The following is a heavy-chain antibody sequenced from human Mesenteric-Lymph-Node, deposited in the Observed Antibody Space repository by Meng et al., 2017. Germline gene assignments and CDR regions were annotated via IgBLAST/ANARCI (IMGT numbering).Heavy chain of an antibody. J-gene: IGHJ4*02. D-gene: IGHD6-19*01. V-gene: IGHV4-4*07. Sequence: GSLRLSCTVSGDSISSHYWSWIRQSAGQGLEWIGRMSTIGSANYNPSLKSRVTMSVDVSKNHFYMNLTSVTAADTAVYFCARDLAVAARGFDSWGQGTLVTVSS. CDR3: ARDLAVAARGFDS. CDR2: MSTIGSA. CDR1: GDSISSHY.